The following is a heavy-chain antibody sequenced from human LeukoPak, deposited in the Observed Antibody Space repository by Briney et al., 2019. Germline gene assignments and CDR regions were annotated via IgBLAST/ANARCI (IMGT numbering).Heavy chain of an antibody. CDR1: GFTFSTYW. Sequence: PGGSLRLSCAASGFTFSTYWMHWVRQAPGKGLVWVSRTNPDGSRTDYADSVKGRFTISRDNAKNTLYLQMNSLKTEDTALYYCATGFWGAFNYWGQGTLVTVSS. J-gene: IGHJ4*02. V-gene: IGHV3-74*01. CDR2: TNPDGSRT. CDR3: ATGFWGAFNY. D-gene: IGHD7-27*01.